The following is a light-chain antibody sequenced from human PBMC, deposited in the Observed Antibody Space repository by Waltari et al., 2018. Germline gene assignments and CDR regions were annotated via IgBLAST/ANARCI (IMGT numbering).Light chain of an antibody. CDR3: SGWDDSLGVMG. CDR1: TSNIGSNA. Sequence: QSVLTQPPSASGTPGQTVTISCSGGTSNIGSNAVNCYKQFPGTAPTTLIYASSRRPSGVPPRVSGSKSGPSGSLAISGPQAEGEADYYCSGWDDSLGVMGFGGGTKVTGL. V-gene: IGLV1-44*01. J-gene: IGLJ3*02. CDR2: ASS.